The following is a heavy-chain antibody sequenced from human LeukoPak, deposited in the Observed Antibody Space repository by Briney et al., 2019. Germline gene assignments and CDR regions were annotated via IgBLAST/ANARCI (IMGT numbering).Heavy chain of an antibody. J-gene: IGHJ4*02. D-gene: IGHD1-7*01. CDR3: AKKKRELRGFDY. CDR1: GFTFSSYA. V-gene: IGHV3-23*01. Sequence: PGGSLRLSCAASGFTFSSYAMSWVRQAPGKGLEWVSVIGGSGGSTYYADSVKGRFTISRVNSKNTLYLQMSSRRAEDTAVYYCAKKKRELRGFDYWGQGTLVTVSS. CDR2: IGGSGGST.